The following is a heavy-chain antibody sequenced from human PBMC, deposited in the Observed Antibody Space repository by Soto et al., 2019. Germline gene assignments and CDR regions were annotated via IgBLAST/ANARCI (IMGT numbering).Heavy chain of an antibody. V-gene: IGHV3-13*01. J-gene: IGHJ3*02. Sequence: EVQLVESGGGLVQPGGSRRLSCAASGFTFSSYDMNWVRQATGKGLEWVAAIGTAGDTYYPGSVKGRFTISRENAKNSLYLQLNHLRAGDTAVYYCARGPTEYCSGGSCYRDGAFDIWGQGTMVTVSS. CDR2: IGTAGDT. CDR1: GFTFSSYD. CDR3: ARGPTEYCSGGSCYRDGAFDI. D-gene: IGHD2-15*01.